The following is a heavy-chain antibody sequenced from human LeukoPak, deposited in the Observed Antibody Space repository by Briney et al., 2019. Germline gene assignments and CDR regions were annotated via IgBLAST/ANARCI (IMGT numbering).Heavy chain of an antibody. J-gene: IGHJ6*02. CDR3: ARTYYYDSSGYYYYYYYGMDV. CDR1: GYTLTELS. Sequence: ASVKVSCKVSGYTLTELSMHWVRQAPGKGLEWMGGFDPEDGETIYAQKFQGRVTMTEDTSTDTAYMELSSLRSEDTAVYYCARTYYYDSSGYYYYYYYGMDVWGQGTTVTVSS. D-gene: IGHD3-22*01. V-gene: IGHV1-24*01. CDR2: FDPEDGET.